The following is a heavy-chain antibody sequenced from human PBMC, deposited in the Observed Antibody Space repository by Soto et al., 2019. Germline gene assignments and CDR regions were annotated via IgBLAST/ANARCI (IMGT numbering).Heavy chain of an antibody. CDR3: ARMAPDYGDYDYYYYGMDV. J-gene: IGHJ6*02. CDR1: GYTFTGYY. CDR2: INPNSGGT. Sequence: ASVKVSCKASGYTFTGYYMHWVRQAPGQGLEWMGWINPNSGGTNYAQKFQDWVTMTRDTSISTAYMELSRLRSDDTAVYYCARMAPDYGDYDYYYYGMDVWGQGTTVTVS. D-gene: IGHD4-17*01. V-gene: IGHV1-2*04.